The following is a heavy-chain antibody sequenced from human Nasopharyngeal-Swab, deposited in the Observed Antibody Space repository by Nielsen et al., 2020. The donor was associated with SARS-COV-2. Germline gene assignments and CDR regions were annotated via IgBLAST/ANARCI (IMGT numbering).Heavy chain of an antibody. D-gene: IGHD3-22*01. J-gene: IGHJ4*02. CDR2: IYCSGST. V-gene: IGHV4-59*01. CDR3: ARVGTYYYDSSGYYPTPSFDY. CDR1: GGSISSYY. Sequence: SETLSLTCTVSGGSISSYYWSWIRQPPGKGLEWIGYIYCSGSTNYNPSLKSRVTISVDTSKNQFSLKLSSVTAADTAVYYCARVGTYYYDSSGYYPTPSFDYWGQGTLVTVSS.